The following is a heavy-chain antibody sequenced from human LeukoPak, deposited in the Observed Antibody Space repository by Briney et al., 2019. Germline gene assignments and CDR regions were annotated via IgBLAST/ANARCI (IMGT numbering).Heavy chain of an antibody. Sequence: SETLSLTCAVYGGSFSGYYWSWIRQPPVKGLEWIGEINHSGSTNYNPSLKSRVTISVDTSKNQFSPKLSSVTAADTAVYYCARHTRYSYGVDYWGQGTLVTVSS. D-gene: IGHD5-18*01. CDR1: GGSFSGYY. CDR3: ARHTRYSYGVDY. CDR2: INHSGST. V-gene: IGHV4-34*01. J-gene: IGHJ4*02.